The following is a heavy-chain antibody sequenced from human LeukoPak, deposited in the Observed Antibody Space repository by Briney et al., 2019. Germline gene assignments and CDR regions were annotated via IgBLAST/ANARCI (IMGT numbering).Heavy chain of an antibody. CDR2: INPNSGGT. CDR1: GYTFTGYY. Sequence: ASVKVSCKASGYTFTGYYMHWVRQAPGQGLEWMGWINPNSGGTNYAQKFQGRVTMTRDTSISTAYMELSRLRSDDTAVYYCARDAEQLVRGAFDIWGQGTMVTVSS. V-gene: IGHV1-2*02. CDR3: ARDAEQLVRGAFDI. D-gene: IGHD6-6*01. J-gene: IGHJ3*02.